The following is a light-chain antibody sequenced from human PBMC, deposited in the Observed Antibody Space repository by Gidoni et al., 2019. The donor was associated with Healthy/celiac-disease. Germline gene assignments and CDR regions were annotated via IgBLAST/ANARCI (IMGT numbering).Light chain of an antibody. CDR1: SSDVGSYNL. J-gene: IGLJ2*01. CDR2: EGS. V-gene: IGLV2-23*01. Sequence: QSALTQPASVSGSPGQSITISCTGTSSDVGSYNLVSWYQPHPGKAPKLMIYEGSKRPSGVSNRFSGSKSGNTASLTISGLQAEDEADYYCCSYAGSSSSMVFGGGTKLTVL. CDR3: CSYAGSSSSMV.